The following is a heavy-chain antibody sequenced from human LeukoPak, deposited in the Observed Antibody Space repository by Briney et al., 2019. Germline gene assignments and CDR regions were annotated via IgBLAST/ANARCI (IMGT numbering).Heavy chain of an antibody. Sequence: GGSLRLSCAASGFTFSSYEMNWVRQAPGKGLEWVSYISSSGSTIYYADSVKGRFNISRDNAKNSLYLQMNSLTVDDTATYYCARGLLEWLRLETYYFDYWGQGSQVTVSS. CDR1: GFTFSSYE. J-gene: IGHJ4*02. CDR2: ISSSGSTI. V-gene: IGHV3-48*03. D-gene: IGHD3-3*01. CDR3: ARGLLEWLRLETYYFDY.